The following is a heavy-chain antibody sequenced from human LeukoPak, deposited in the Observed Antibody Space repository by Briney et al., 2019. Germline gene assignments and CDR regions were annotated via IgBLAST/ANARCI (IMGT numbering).Heavy chain of an antibody. CDR1: GYSFTSYW. J-gene: IGHJ4*02. CDR2: IYPGDSDT. CDR3: ARLYARYYYDSSLMY. V-gene: IGHV5-51*01. D-gene: IGHD3-22*01. Sequence: GGSLKISCKGSGYSFTSYWIGWVRQMPGKGLEWMGIIYPGDSDTRYSPSFQGQVTISADKSISTAYLQWSSLKASDTAMYHCARLYARYYYDSSLMYWGQGTLVTVSS.